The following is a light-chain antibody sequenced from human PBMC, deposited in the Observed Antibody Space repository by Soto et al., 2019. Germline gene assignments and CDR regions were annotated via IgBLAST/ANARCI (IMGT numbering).Light chain of an antibody. V-gene: IGKV3-11*01. Sequence: EIVLTQSPATLSLSPGERATLSCRASQSVSSYLAWYQLKPGQAPRLLIYDASNRASGIPARFSGSGSGTEFTLTISSLEPEDFALYYCQQRSNWPRTFGQGTKVDIK. CDR1: QSVSSY. CDR2: DAS. CDR3: QQRSNWPRT. J-gene: IGKJ1*01.